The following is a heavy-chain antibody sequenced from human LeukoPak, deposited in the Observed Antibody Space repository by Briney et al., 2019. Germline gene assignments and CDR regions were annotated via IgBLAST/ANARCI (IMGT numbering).Heavy chain of an antibody. J-gene: IGHJ4*02. CDR1: GGSISSYY. CDR2: IYYSGST. V-gene: IGHV4-59*01. D-gene: IGHD1-7*01. CDR3: ARRTRGTYQFDY. Sequence: SETLSLTCTVSGGSISSYYWSWIRQPPGKGLEWIGYIYYSGSTDYSPSLKSRVTISVGTSKNQFSLKLSSVTAADTAVYYCARRTRGTYQFDYWGQGTLVTVSS.